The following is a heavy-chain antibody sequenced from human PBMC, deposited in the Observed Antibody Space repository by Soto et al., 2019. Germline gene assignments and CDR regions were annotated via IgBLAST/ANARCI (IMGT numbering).Heavy chain of an antibody. Sequence: LRLSFAASGSTFDDYAMHWVRQAPGKGLEWVSGISWNSGSIGYADSVKGRFTISRDNAKNSLYLQMNSLRAEDTALYYCAKETDWLPRGRTLRFDYQGQGTLVTVSS. V-gene: IGHV3-9*01. CDR1: GSTFDDYA. D-gene: IGHD5-12*01. CDR2: ISWNSGSI. CDR3: AKETDWLPRGRTLRFDY. J-gene: IGHJ4*02.